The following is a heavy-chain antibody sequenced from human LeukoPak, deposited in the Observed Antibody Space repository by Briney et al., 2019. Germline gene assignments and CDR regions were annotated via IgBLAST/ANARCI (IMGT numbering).Heavy chain of an antibody. CDR2: ISASGAGT. V-gene: IGHV3-23*01. J-gene: IGHJ4*02. Sequence: GESLRLSCSVSGFTFSSYAVSWVRQAPGKGLEWVSSISASGAGTYYADSVKGRFTISRDNSENTLYLQMNSLRAEDTAVYYCAREGVRGSGSYYNVKDYWGQGSLVTVSS. CDR1: GFTFSSYA. CDR3: AREGVRGSGSYYNVKDY. D-gene: IGHD3-10*01.